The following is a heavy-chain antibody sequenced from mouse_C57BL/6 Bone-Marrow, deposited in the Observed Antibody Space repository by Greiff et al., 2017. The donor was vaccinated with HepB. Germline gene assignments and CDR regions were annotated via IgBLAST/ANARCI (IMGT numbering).Heavy chain of an antibody. CDR1: GFNIKVDY. J-gene: IGHJ2*01. CDR2: IDPENGDT. CDR3: TNSYYFDY. V-gene: IGHV14-4*01. Sequence: VQLQQSGAELVRPGASVKLSCTASGFNIKVDYMHWVKQRPEQGLEWIGWIDPENGDTEYASKFQGKATITADTSSNTAYLQLSSLTSEDTAVYYCTNSYYFDYWGQGTTLTVSS.